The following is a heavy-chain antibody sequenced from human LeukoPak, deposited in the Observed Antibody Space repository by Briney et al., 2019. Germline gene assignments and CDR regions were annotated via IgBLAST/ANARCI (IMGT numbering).Heavy chain of an antibody. CDR3: ARGGGGFGNIEDRIAVF. V-gene: IGHV4-38-2*02. J-gene: IGHJ4*02. D-gene: IGHD6-19*01. CDR2: LYHTGST. CDR1: GYLISNGYY. Sequence: SETLSLTCTVSGYLISNGYYWGWIRQAPGKGLEWIGSLYHTGSTYYNPSLESRVTILVDTSKNQFSLRLSSVTAADTAVYYCARGGGGFGNIEDRIAVFWGQGTLVTVSS.